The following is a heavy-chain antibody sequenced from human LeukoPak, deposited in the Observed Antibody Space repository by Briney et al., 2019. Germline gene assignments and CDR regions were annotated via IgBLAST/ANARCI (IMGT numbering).Heavy chain of an antibody. CDR3: ARAQRGLYSGSYYVIFDY. CDR2: ISSSGSTI. V-gene: IGHV3-11*01. CDR1: GFTFSDYY. J-gene: IGHJ4*02. D-gene: IGHD1-26*01. Sequence: PGGSLRLSCAASGFTFSDYYMSWIRQAPGKGLEWVSYISSSGSTIYYADSVKGRFTISRDNAKNSLYLQMNSLRAEDTAVYYCARAQRGLYSGSYYVIFDYWGQGTLVTVSS.